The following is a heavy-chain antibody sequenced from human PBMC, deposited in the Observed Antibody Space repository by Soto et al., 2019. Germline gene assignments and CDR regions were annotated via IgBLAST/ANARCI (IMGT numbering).Heavy chain of an antibody. Sequence: SGPTLVNPTQTLTLTCTFSGFSLSTSXVGVGWIRQPPAKALEWLGIIFWDDDKRYRPSLKRRVSITKDTSKNQLVLTMTNMDPVDTATYFCAHLAWKEMWPRAPVVNWGQGTPVTVSS. D-gene: IGHD1-1*01. J-gene: IGHJ4*02. CDR2: IFWDDDK. CDR3: AHLAWKEMWPRAPVVN. V-gene: IGHV2-5*02. CDR1: GFSLSTSXVG.